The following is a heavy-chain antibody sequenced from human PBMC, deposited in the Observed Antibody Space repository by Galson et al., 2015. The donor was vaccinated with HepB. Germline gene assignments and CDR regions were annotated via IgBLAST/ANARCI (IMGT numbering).Heavy chain of an antibody. V-gene: IGHV2-5*02. CDR3: AHSKTYYDILTGDSGAFDI. J-gene: IGHJ3*02. CDR2: IYWDDDK. CDR1: GFSLSTSGVG. D-gene: IGHD3-9*01. Sequence: PALVKPTQTLTLTCTFSGFSLSTSGVGVGWIRQPPGKALEWLALIYWDDDKRYSPSLKSRLTITKDTSKNQVVLTMTNMDPVDTATYYCAHSKTYYDILTGDSGAFDIWGQGTMVTVSS.